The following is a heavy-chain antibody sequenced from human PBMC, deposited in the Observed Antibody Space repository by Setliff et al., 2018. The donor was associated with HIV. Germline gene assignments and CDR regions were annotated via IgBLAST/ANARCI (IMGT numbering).Heavy chain of an antibody. J-gene: IGHJ4*02. CDR3: VRDDYGYNGKGFDY. CDR1: GGSISSYY. Sequence: SETLSLTCTVSGGSISSYYWNWIRQPPGKGLEWIGYITYSGSAYYNPSLMSRVTISIDTSNNQISLRLSSVTAADTAMYYCVRDDYGYNGKGFDYWGPGTLVTVSS. D-gene: IGHD4-17*01. CDR2: ITYSGSA. V-gene: IGHV4-30-4*08.